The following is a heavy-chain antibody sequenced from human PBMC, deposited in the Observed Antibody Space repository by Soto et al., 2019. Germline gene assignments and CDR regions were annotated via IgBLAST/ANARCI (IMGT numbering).Heavy chain of an antibody. V-gene: IGHV5-51*01. CDR2: IYPGDSDT. Sequence: PGESLKISCKGSGYSFTSYWIGWVRQMPGKGLEWMGIIYPGDSDTRYSPSFQGQVTISADKSISTAYLQWSSLKASDTAMYYCATRSYYARSYYYGMHVWGQGTTVTVSS. J-gene: IGHJ6*02. CDR1: GYSFTSYW. D-gene: IGHD3-10*01. CDR3: ATRSYYARSYYYGMHV.